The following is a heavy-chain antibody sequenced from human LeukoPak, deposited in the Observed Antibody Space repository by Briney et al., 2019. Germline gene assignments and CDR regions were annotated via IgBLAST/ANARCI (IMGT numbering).Heavy chain of an antibody. CDR1: GYTFTTYS. J-gene: IGHJ4*02. CDR2: INTGIGAT. V-gene: IGHV1-3*04. D-gene: IGHD4-23*01. CDR3: ARVDPRRGGKDFDY. Sequence: ASVKVSCKASGYTFTTYSIHWVRQAPGQSLEWMGWINTGIGATKYSQKFQGRVTITRDTSATTAYMGLSNLKSEDTAVYYCARVDPRRGGKDFDYWGQGTLVTVSS.